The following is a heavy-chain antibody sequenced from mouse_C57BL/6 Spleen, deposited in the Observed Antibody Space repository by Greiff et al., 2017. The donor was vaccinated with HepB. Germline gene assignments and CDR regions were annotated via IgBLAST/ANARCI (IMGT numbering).Heavy chain of an antibody. V-gene: IGHV5-17*01. CDR1: GFTFSDSG. Sequence: EVKLMESGGGLVKPGGSLKLSCAASGFTFSDSGMHWVRQAPEKGLEWVAYISSGSSTIYYADTVKGRFTISRDNAKNTLFLQMTSLRSEDTAMYYCARDITTVVATPSHPFAYWGQGTLVTVSA. CDR2: ISSGSSTI. J-gene: IGHJ3*01. D-gene: IGHD1-1*01. CDR3: ARDITTVVATPSHPFAY.